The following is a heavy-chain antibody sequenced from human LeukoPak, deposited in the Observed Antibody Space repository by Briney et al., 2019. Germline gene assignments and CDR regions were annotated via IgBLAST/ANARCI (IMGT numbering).Heavy chain of an antibody. CDR2: ISYDGTNK. CDR1: GFTFSSYA. J-gene: IGHJ5*02. CDR3: ARARGYYDTGSSNWFDP. Sequence: GRSLRLYCAASGFTFSSYAMHWVRQAPGKGLEWVAVISYDGTNKYYADSVKGRFTISRDNSKNTLYLQMHSLRAEDTAVYYCARARGYYDTGSSNWFDPWGQGTLVTVSS. D-gene: IGHD3-10*01. V-gene: IGHV3-30*04.